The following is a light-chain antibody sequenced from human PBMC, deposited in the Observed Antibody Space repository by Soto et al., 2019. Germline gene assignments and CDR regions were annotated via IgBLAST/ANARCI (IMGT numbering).Light chain of an antibody. V-gene: IGLV2-11*01. CDR3: CSYAGSYTWV. CDR2: DVS. J-gene: IGLJ3*02. Sequence: QSALTQPRSVSGSPGQSVTFSCTGTSSDVGGYDYVSWYQQHPGKAPKLMIYDVSNRPSGVPDRFSGSKSGNTASLTISGLQADDEADYYCCSYAGSYTWVFGGGTKLTFL. CDR1: SSDVGGYDY.